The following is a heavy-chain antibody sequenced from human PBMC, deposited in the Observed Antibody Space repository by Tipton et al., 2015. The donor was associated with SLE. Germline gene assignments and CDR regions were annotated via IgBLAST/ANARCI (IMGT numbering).Heavy chain of an antibody. CDR3: ATGGAAARPWYFDY. D-gene: IGHD6-6*01. CDR1: GVSIRTGPYF. V-gene: IGHV4-61*01. Sequence: TLSLTCTVSGVSIRTGPYFLTWIRQPPGKGLEWIGCIHYSGSTHYNPALKSRVTILVDTSKNQFSLKLTSVTAADTAVYYCATGGAAARPWYFDYWGQGTLVTVSS. J-gene: IGHJ4*02. CDR2: IHYSGST.